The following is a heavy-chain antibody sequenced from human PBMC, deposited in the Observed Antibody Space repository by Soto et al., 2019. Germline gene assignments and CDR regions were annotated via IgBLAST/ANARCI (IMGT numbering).Heavy chain of an antibody. J-gene: IGHJ4*02. CDR3: ARAVATITFFDY. D-gene: IGHD5-12*01. CDR1: GGSIISYY. CDR2: IYYSGST. V-gene: IGHV4-59*01. Sequence: PSETLSLTCTVSGGSIISYYWSWIRQPPGKGLEWIGYIYYSGSTNYNPSLKSRVTISVDTSKNQFSLKLSSVTAADTAVYYCARAVATITFFDYWGQGTLVTVS.